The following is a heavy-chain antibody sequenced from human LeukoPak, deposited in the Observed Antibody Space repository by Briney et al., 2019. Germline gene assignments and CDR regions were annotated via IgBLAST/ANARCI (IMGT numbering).Heavy chain of an antibody. V-gene: IGHV1-2*02. CDR1: GYTFTDEY. J-gene: IGHJ4*02. D-gene: IGHD1-14*01. CDR3: VRHLTDPTSGDY. Sequence: ASVKVSCKTSGYTFTDEYIHWVRQAPGHGLECMGWMHPNTGDTVYVQKFQGRVSFTRDTSISTAYMELHRLRSDDTAVYYCVRHLTDPTSGDYWGQGALVTVSS. CDR2: MHPNTGDT.